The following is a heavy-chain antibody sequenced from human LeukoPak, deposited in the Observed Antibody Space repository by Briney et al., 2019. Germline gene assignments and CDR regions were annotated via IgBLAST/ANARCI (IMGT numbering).Heavy chain of an antibody. CDR2: MNPNSGNT. J-gene: IGHJ5*02. V-gene: IGHV1-8*03. D-gene: IGHD1-26*01. CDR3: ARVQWEENWFDP. Sequence: ASVKVSCKASGYTFTSYDINWVRQATGQGLEWMGWMNPNSGNTGYAQKFQGRVTITRNTSISTAYMELSSLRSEDTAVYYCARVQWEENWFDPWGQGTLVTVSS. CDR1: GYTFTSYD.